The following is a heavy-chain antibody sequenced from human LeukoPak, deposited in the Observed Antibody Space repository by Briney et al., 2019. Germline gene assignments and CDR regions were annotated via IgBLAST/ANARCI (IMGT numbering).Heavy chain of an antibody. CDR1: GFTFSSYW. V-gene: IGHV3-74*01. J-gene: IGHJ4*02. D-gene: IGHD2-2*01. CDR2: INSDGSST. Sequence: PGGSLRLSCAASGFTFSSYWMHWVRQGPGKGLVWVSRINSDGSSTGYADSVKGRFTISRDNAKNTLYLQMNSLRVEDTAVYYCARAVRYCSSTSCYLDYWGQRTLVTVSS. CDR3: ARAVRYCSSTSCYLDY.